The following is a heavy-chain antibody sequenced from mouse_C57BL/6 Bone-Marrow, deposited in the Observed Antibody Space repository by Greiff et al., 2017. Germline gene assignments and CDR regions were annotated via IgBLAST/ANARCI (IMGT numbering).Heavy chain of an antibody. J-gene: IGHJ3*01. V-gene: IGHV1-19*01. CDR3: TPPYYYGSSWFAY. CDR2: INPYNGGT. CDR1: GFTFTDDY. D-gene: IGHD1-1*01. Sequence: VQLQQSGPVLVKPGASVKMSCKASGFTFTDDYMNWVKQSHGKSLEWIGVINPYNGGTSYNQQFHGKATFTVDKSSSTAYMDLNSLTSEDSAVYYCTPPYYYGSSWFAYWGQGTLVTVSA.